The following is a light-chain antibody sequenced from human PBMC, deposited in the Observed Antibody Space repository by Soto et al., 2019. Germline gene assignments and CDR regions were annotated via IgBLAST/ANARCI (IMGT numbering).Light chain of an antibody. V-gene: IGKV3-20*01. CDR2: ATS. Sequence: ELVLTQSPVTLSLSPGERATLSCRASQSVSSNYLAWYQQKPGQAPRLLIYATSSRATGIPDRFSGSGSGTDFTLAISRLEPEDFAVYYCHQYGYSSWTFGQGTKVDIK. CDR1: QSVSSNY. J-gene: IGKJ1*01. CDR3: HQYGYSSWT.